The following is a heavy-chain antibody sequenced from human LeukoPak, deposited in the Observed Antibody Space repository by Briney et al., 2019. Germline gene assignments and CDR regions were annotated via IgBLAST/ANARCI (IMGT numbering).Heavy chain of an antibody. Sequence: GGSLRLSCAASGFTVSSNYMSWVRQAPGKGLEWVSVIYSGGSTYYADSVKGRFTISRDNSKNTLYPQMNSLRAEDTAVYYCARVSTVTAYDYWGQGTLVTVSS. D-gene: IGHD4-17*01. V-gene: IGHV3-66*01. CDR2: IYSGGST. CDR3: ARVSTVTAYDY. J-gene: IGHJ4*02. CDR1: GFTVSSNY.